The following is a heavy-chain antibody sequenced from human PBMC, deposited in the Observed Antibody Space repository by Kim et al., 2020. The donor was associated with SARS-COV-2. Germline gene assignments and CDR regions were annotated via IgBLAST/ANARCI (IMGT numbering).Heavy chain of an antibody. CDR2: ISGSGGST. V-gene: IGHV3-23*01. D-gene: IGHD3-3*01. J-gene: IGHJ6*02. Sequence: GGSLRLSCAASGFTFSSYAMSWVRQAPGKGLEWVSAISGSGGSTYYADSVKGRFTISRDNSKNTLYLQMNSLRAEDTAVYYCAKGEDYDFWSGLGYGMDVWGQGTTVTVSS. CDR3: AKGEDYDFWSGLGYGMDV. CDR1: GFTFSSYA.